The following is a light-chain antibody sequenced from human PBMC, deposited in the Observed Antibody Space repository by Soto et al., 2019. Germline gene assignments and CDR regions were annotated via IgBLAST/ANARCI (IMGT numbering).Light chain of an antibody. V-gene: IGLV2-8*01. CDR2: EVS. Sequence: QSALTQPPSASGSPGQSVTISCTGTSSDVGAYNFVSWYQQHPGKAPKFMIYEVSKRPSGVPDRFSGSKSGNTAYLTVSGLQAEDEADYYCSSYAGGPWVFGGGTKVTVL. CDR1: SSDVGAYNF. CDR3: SSYAGGPWV. J-gene: IGLJ3*02.